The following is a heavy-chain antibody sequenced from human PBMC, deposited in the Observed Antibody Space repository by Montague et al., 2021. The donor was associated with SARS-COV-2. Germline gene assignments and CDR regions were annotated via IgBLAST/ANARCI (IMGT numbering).Heavy chain of an antibody. D-gene: IGHD3-10*01. CDR2: INHSGST. J-gene: IGHJ4*02. CDR3: ARGARQGYGFRLGSFDS. V-gene: IGHV4-34*01. CDR1: GGSFSGYY. Sequence: SETLSLTCAVYGGSFSGYYWNWIRQPPGKGLEWIGEINHSGSTNYNPSLKSRVTMSVDTSKNQFSMKLSSVTAADTAVYYCARGARQGYGFRLGSFDSWGQGTLVTESS.